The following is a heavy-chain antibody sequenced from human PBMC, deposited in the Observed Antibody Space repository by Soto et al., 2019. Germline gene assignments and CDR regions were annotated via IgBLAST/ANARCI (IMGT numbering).Heavy chain of an antibody. J-gene: IGHJ4*02. CDR2: IYTSGST. Sequence: PSGTLSLTCTVSGGSISSYYWSWIRQPAGKGLEWIGRIYTSGSTNYNPSLKSRVTMSVDTSKNQFSLKLSSVTAADTAVYYCERESDDILTGYPHVDEWVQGTLVTVSS. CDR1: GGSISSYY. D-gene: IGHD3-9*01. CDR3: ERESDDILTGYPHVDE. V-gene: IGHV4-4*07.